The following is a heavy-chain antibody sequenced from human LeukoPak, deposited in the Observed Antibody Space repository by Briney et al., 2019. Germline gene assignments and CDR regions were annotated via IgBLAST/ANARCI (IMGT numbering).Heavy chain of an antibody. Sequence: PSETLSLTCTVAGGSISSYYWSWIRQPPGKGLEWNGYIYYSGSTNYNPSLKSRVTISVDTSKNQFSLKLSSVTAADTAVYYCARGVLYCSSTSCYTNYYYGMDVWGQGTTVTVSS. V-gene: IGHV4-59*01. D-gene: IGHD2-2*02. CDR1: GGSISSYY. J-gene: IGHJ6*02. CDR2: IYYSGST. CDR3: ARGVLYCSSTSCYTNYYYGMDV.